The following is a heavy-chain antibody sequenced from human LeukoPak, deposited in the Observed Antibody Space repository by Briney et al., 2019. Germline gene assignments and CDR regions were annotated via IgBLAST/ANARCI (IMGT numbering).Heavy chain of an antibody. D-gene: IGHD2-8*02. V-gene: IGHV1-69*13. CDR1: GGTFSSYA. Sequence: GASVKLSCKASGGTFSSYAIGWVRQALGQGLEWMGGIIPIFGTANYAQKFQGRVTVTADESTSTAYMELSSLRSEDTAVYYCARGPCTGGVCYNAFDIWGQGTMVTVSS. CDR2: IIPIFGTA. J-gene: IGHJ3*02. CDR3: ARGPCTGGVCYNAFDI.